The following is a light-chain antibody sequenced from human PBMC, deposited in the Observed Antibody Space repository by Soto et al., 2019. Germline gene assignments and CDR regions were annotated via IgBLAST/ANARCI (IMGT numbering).Light chain of an antibody. CDR2: EVR. Sequence: QSALTQPASVSGSPGQSITIACTGTNRDVGSYNLVSWYQQRPGEAPKLIISEVRNRPSGISYRFTGSKSGNTASLTISGLQAEDEADYYCSSYTTTNTLVFGGGTKVTVL. J-gene: IGLJ3*02. CDR1: NRDVGSYNL. CDR3: SSYTTTNTLV. V-gene: IGLV2-14*01.